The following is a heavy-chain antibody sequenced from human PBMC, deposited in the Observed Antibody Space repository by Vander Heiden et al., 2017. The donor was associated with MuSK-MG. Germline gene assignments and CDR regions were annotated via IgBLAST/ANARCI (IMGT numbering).Heavy chain of an antibody. D-gene: IGHD2-2*01. J-gene: IGHJ2*01. CDR2: INHSGST. CDR3: ARGAADIVVLPAATDWYFDL. Sequence: QVQLQQWGAGLLKPSETLSLTCAVYGGSFSGYYWGWIRQPPGKGLEWIGEINHSGSTNYNPSLKRRVTIAVDTSKNQFSLKLSSVTAADTAVYYCARGAADIVVLPAATDWYFDLWGRGTLVTVSS. CDR1: GGSFSGYY. V-gene: IGHV4-34*01.